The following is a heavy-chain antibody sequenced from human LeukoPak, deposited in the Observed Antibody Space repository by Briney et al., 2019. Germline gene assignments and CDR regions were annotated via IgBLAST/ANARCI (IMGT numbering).Heavy chain of an antibody. CDR3: ARGGDYGGNYEVIAFDI. CDR1: GYTFTSYD. V-gene: IGHV1-8*01. J-gene: IGHJ3*02. CDR2: MNPNSGNT. Sequence: VASVKVSCKASGYTFTSYDINWVRQATGQGLEWMGWMNPNSGNTGYAQKFQGRVTMTRNTSISTAYMELSSLRSEDTAVYYCARGGDYGGNYEVIAFDIWGQGTMVTVSS. D-gene: IGHD4-23*01.